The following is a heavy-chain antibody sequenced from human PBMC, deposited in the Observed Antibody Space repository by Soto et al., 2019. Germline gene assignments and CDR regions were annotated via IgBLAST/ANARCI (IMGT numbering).Heavy chain of an antibody. Sequence: PSETLSLTCAVYGGSFSGYYWSWIRQPPGKGLEWIGEINHSGSTNYNPSLKSRVTISVDTSKNQFSLKLSSVTAADTAVDYCARGPRSSLKTGLDYWGQGTLVTVSS. CDR3: ARGPRSSLKTGLDY. CDR1: GGSFSGYY. J-gene: IGHJ4*02. D-gene: IGHD6-13*01. V-gene: IGHV4-34*01. CDR2: INHSGST.